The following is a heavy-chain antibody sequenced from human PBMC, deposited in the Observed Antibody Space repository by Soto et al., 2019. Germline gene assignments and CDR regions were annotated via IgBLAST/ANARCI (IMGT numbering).Heavy chain of an antibody. Sequence: VQLLESGGGLVQPGGSLRLSCAASGFTFSNYAMSWVRQAPGKALEWVSSINIVGGNTNYEDSVRGRFTMSRDDSKNTVFLQMNSLRAEDTAIYYCTKNYYFDSWGQGTLVTVSS. CDR1: GFTFSNYA. CDR2: INIVGGNT. V-gene: IGHV3-23*01. J-gene: IGHJ4*02. CDR3: TKNYYFDS.